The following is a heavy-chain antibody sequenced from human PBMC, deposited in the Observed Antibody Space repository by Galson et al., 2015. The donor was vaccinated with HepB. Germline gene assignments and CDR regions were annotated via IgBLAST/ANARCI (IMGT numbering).Heavy chain of an antibody. J-gene: IGHJ4*02. CDR2: IKEDGSIK. CDR1: GFSFSGHW. CDR3: ARNRGYETFDY. Sequence: SLRLSCAASGFSFSGHWMNWVRQAPGEGLEWVANIKEDGSIKYYVDSVTGRFTISRDNARNLLYLQMNGLRAEDTAVYFCARNRGYETFDYWGQGALVTVSS. V-gene: IGHV3-7*03. D-gene: IGHD5-12*01.